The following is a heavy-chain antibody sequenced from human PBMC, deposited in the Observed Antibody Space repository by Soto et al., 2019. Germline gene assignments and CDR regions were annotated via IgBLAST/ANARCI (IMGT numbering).Heavy chain of an antibody. CDR3: ARIGLYDSDDYYYPDY. CDR1: GGAISTYY. V-gene: IGHV4-59*01. Sequence: SETLSLTCTLSGGAISTYYWSLIRQPPGKGLEWIGYIYYTGSTKYNPSLKSRVTISVDTSKNQLSLKLSSVTAADTAVYYCARIGLYDSDDYYYPDYWGQGTQVSVSS. J-gene: IGHJ4*02. CDR2: IYYTGST. D-gene: IGHD3-22*01.